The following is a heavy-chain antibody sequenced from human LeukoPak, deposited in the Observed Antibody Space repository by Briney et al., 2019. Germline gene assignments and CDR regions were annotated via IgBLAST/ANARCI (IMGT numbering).Heavy chain of an antibody. CDR3: ARNYLEVPAAMWWFDP. J-gene: IGHJ5*02. CDR1: GFTFSSYS. V-gene: IGHV3-21*01. CDR2: ISSSRSYI. Sequence: GGSLRLSCAASGFTFSSYSMNWVRQAPGKGLEWVSSISSSRSYIYYADSVKGRFTISRDNAKNSLYLQMNSLRAEDTAVYYCARNYLEVPAAMWWFDPWGQGTLVTVSS. D-gene: IGHD2-2*01.